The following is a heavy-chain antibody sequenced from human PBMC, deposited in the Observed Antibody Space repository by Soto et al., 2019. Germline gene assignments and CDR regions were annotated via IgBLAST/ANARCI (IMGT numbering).Heavy chain of an antibody. V-gene: IGHV3-33*01. CDR1: GFTFSSYG. CDR3: ARDLRVQASNWFDP. J-gene: IGHJ5*02. D-gene: IGHD2-21*01. CDR2: IWYDGSNK. Sequence: QVQLVESGGGVVQPGRSLRLSCAASGFTFSSYGMHWVRQAPGKGLEWVAVIWYDGSNKYYADSVKGRFTISRDNSKNPLYLQMNSLRAEDTAVYYCARDLRVQASNWFDPWGQGTLVTVSS.